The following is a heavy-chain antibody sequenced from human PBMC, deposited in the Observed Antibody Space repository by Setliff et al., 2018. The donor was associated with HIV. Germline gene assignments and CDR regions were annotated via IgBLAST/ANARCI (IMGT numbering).Heavy chain of an antibody. J-gene: IGHJ4*02. CDR3: ARGEFYCGTDCYWSSFDY. CDR2: IYYSGST. CDR1: AGSIRSSTYY. V-gene: IGHV4-39*07. Sequence: PSETLSLTCTVSAGSIRSSTYYWAWIRQPPGKGLEWIGTIYYSGSTYYNPSLKSRATISVDMSKNQFSLRLSSVTAADPAVYYCARGEFYCGTDCYWSSFDYWGQGILVTVSS. D-gene: IGHD2-21*02.